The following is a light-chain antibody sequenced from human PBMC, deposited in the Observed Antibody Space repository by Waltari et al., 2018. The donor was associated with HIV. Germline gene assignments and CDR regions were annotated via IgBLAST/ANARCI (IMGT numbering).Light chain of an antibody. CDR2: DVT. CDR3: ASYRYSSRTYV. CDR1: SNDVGGYNH. Sequence: QSALTQPASVSGSPGQSIKISCIGTSNDVGGYNHVSWYQQHPDKAPRLMIYDVTNRPSGFSTRFSGSKSGNTASLAISGLQAEDEAIYYCASYRYSSRTYVFGTGTTVTVL. V-gene: IGLV2-14*03. J-gene: IGLJ1*01.